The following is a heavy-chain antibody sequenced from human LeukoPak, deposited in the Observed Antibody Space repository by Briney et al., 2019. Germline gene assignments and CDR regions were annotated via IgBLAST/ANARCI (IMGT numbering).Heavy chain of an antibody. Sequence: GASVQVSCKASGYTFTSYDINWVRQATGQGLEWMGWMNPNSGNTGYAQKFQGRVTMIRNTSISTAYMELSSLRSEDTAVYYCARGQAGTLDFDYWGQGTLVTVSS. V-gene: IGHV1-8*01. CDR3: ARGQAGTLDFDY. CDR1: GYTFTSYD. D-gene: IGHD1-1*01. J-gene: IGHJ4*02. CDR2: MNPNSGNT.